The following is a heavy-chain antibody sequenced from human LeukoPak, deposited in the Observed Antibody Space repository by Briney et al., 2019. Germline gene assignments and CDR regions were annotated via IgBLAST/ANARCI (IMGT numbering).Heavy chain of an antibody. Sequence: GESLKISCKGSGYSFTSYWIAWVRQMPGKGLEWMGIIYPGDSDTRYSPSFEGQVTISADKSITTAYLQWTSVKASDTAMYYCARQGWSSTAYYHIDVWGKGTTVTVPS. D-gene: IGHD2-2*01. CDR3: ARQGWSSTAYYHIDV. J-gene: IGHJ6*03. CDR2: IYPGDSDT. CDR1: GYSFTSYW. V-gene: IGHV5-51*01.